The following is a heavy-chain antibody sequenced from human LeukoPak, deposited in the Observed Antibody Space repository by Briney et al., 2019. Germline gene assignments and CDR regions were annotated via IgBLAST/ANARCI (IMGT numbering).Heavy chain of an antibody. J-gene: IGHJ4*02. D-gene: IGHD1-7*01. CDR1: GFTFSSYA. V-gene: IGHV3-23*01. Sequence: GGSLRLSCAASGFTFSSYAMSWVRQAPGKGLEWVSAISGSGGSTYYADSVKGRFTISRDNSKSTLYLQMSSLRAEDTAVYYCAKERNWNYEGIFDYWGQGTLVTVSS. CDR3: AKERNWNYEGIFDY. CDR2: ISGSGGST.